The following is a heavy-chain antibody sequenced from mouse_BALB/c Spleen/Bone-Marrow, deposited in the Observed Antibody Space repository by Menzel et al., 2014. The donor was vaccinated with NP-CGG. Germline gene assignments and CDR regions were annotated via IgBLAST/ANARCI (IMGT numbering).Heavy chain of an antibody. Sequence: VQLQQSGPGLVKPSQSPSLTCTVTGYSITSDYAWNWIRQFPGNKLEWMGYISYSGSTSYNPSLKSRISITRDTSKNQFFLQLNSVTTEDTATYYCARKALYYAMDYWGQGTSVTVSS. V-gene: IGHV3-2*02. CDR1: GYSITSDYA. CDR3: ARKALYYAMDY. CDR2: ISYSGST. J-gene: IGHJ4*01.